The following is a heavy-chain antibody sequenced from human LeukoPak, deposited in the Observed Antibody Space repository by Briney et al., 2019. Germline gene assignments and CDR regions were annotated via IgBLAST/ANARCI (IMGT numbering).Heavy chain of an antibody. CDR2: IIPIFGTA. V-gene: IGHV1-69*13. D-gene: IGHD2-2*01. J-gene: IGHJ2*01. Sequence: ASVKVSCKASGGTFSSYAISWVRQAPGQGLEWMGGIIPIFGTANYAQKFQGRVTITADESTSTAYMELGSLRSEDTAVYYCARDCSSTSCFDLWGRGTLVTVSS. CDR1: GGTFSSYA. CDR3: ARDCSSTSCFDL.